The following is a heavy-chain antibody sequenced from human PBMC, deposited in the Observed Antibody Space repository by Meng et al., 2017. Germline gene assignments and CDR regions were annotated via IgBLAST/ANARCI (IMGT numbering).Heavy chain of an antibody. D-gene: IGHD1-1*01. V-gene: IGHV3-74*01. Sequence: EVQLVESGGGLVQPGGSLRLSCAASGFTFNNYWMHWVRQVPGKGLVWVSRISGDGSITNYADSVKGRFTISGDNAKNTLYLQMNSLRPEDTAVYYCLDEAPRSDYWGQGSLVTVSS. CDR1: GFTFNNYW. CDR3: LDEAPRSDY. J-gene: IGHJ4*02. CDR2: ISGDGSIT.